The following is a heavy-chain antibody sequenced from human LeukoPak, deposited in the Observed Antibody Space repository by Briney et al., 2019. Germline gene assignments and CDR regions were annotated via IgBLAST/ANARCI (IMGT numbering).Heavy chain of an antibody. CDR1: GFTFSSYW. D-gene: IGHD5-12*01. CDR3: AREGATDWYFHL. V-gene: IGHV3-74*01. Sequence: GGSLRLSYAASGFTFSSYWMHWVRQAPGKGLVWVSRINSDGSSTSYADSVKGRFTISRDNAKNTLYLQMSSLRAEDTAVYYCAREGATDWYFHLWGRGTLVTVSS. J-gene: IGHJ2*01. CDR2: INSDGSST.